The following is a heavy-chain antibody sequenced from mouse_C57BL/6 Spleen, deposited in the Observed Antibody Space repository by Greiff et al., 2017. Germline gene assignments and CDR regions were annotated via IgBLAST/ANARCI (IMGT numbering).Heavy chain of an antibody. CDR3: ARNVYGSSYGWYFDV. D-gene: IGHD1-1*01. CDR2: IWSGGST. CDR1: GFSLTSYG. J-gene: IGHJ1*03. V-gene: IGHV2-2*01. Sequence: VKLMESGPGLVQPSQSLSITCTVSGFSLTSYGVHWVRQSPGKGLEWLGVIWSGGSTDYNAAFISRLSTSKENSKSQVFFKMNSLQADDTSIYYCARNVYGSSYGWYFDVWGTGTTVTVSS.